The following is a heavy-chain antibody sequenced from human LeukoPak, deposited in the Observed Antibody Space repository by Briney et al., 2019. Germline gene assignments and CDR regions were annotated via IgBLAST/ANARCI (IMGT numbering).Heavy chain of an antibody. CDR2: ISYDVDYK. V-gene: IGHV3-30-3*01. D-gene: IGHD3-3*01. J-gene: IGHJ4*02. CDR1: GFTFSSYA. CDR3: ARTTNYDFWSGYYWFDY. Sequence: GRSLRLSCAASGFTFSSYAMHWVRQAPGKGLEWVAAISYDVDYKFYAHPVKGRFTISRDNAKNSLYLQMNSLRAEDTAVYYCARTTNYDFWSGYYWFDYWGQGTLVTVSS.